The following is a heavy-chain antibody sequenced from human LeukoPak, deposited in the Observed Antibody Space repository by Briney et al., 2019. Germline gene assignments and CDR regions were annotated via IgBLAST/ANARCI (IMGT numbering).Heavy chain of an antibody. CDR3: ARGAPNNYYDSSPNS. J-gene: IGHJ4*02. CDR2: IQTDGSTT. Sequence: GSLRLSCAASGFAFSTYWMHWVRQAPGKGLVWVSHIQTDGSTTTYADSVKGRFTISRDNAKNTLYLQMNSLRAEDTAVYYCARGAPNNYYDSSPNSWGQGTLVTVSS. CDR1: GFAFSTYW. V-gene: IGHV3-74*01. D-gene: IGHD3-22*01.